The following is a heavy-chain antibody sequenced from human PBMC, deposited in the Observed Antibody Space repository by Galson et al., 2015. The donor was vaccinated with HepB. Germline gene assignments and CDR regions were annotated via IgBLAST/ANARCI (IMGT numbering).Heavy chain of an antibody. CDR1: GFTFSSYG. J-gene: IGHJ4*02. Sequence: LRLSCAASGFTFSSYGMYWVRQAPGKGLEWVAVIWYDGSIEYYRDSVRGRFTVSRDNSRNTLYLQMSSLRAEGTAVYYCARDLGFGLDYWGQGTLVIVSS. CDR2: IWYDGSIE. V-gene: IGHV3-33*01. CDR3: ARDLGFGLDY. D-gene: IGHD3-16*01.